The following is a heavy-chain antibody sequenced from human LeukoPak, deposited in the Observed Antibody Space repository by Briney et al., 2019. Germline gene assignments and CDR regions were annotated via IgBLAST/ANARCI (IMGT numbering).Heavy chain of an antibody. V-gene: IGHV1-18*01. CDR3: ARSGRGTYYYFDL. CDR2: ISGYNGNT. J-gene: IGHJ4*02. D-gene: IGHD1-26*01. Sequence: GASVKVSCKASGGTFSRYAMSWVRQAPGQGLEWMGWISGYNGNTNYAQKFQGRVSMTADTSTSTAYMELRSLRSDDTAVYYCARSGRGTYYYFDLWGQGTLVTVSS. CDR1: GGTFSRYA.